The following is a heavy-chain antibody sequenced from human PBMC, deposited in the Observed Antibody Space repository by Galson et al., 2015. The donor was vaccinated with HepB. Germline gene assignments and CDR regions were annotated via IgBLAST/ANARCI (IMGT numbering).Heavy chain of an antibody. CDR3: ARDGYCSGGSCFDAFDI. D-gene: IGHD2-15*01. V-gene: IGHV6-1*01. CDR2: TYYRSKWYN. J-gene: IGHJ3*02. CDR1: GDSVSSNGAA. Sequence: CAISGDSVSSNGAAWNWIRQSPSRGLEWLGRTYYRSKWYNDYAVSVKSRITINPDTSKNQFSLQLNSVTPEDTAVYYCARDGYCSGGSCFDAFDIWGQGTMVTVSS.